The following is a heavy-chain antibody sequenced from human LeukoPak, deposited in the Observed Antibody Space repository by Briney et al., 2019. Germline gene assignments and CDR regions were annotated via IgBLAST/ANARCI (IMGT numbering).Heavy chain of an antibody. J-gene: IGHJ5*02. V-gene: IGHV4-34*01. D-gene: IGHD3-10*01. CDR2: INDSGST. CDR3: ARTPPPGATAYGVVDH. Sequence: SETLSLTCAVYGGSFSGYCWSWIRQPPGKGLEWVGEINDSGSTNYNPSLKSRLNISVDRSKNQSSLKMKSVTAAGTAVYYCARTPPPGATAYGVVDHWGQGTLVTVSS. CDR1: GGSFSGYC.